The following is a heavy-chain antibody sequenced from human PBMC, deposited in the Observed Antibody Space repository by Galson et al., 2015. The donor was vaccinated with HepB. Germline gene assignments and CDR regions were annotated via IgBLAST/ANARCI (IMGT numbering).Heavy chain of an antibody. CDR3: ARENQPARFLEWLPYYYYYGMDV. D-gene: IGHD3-3*01. J-gene: IGHJ6*01. Sequence: SLRLSCAASGFTFSSYAMHWVRQAPGKGLEWVAVISYDGSNKYYADSVKGRFTISRDNSKNTLYLQMNSLRAEDTAVYYCARENQPARFLEWLPYYYYYGMDVWGQGTTVTVSS. CDR2: ISYDGSNK. V-gene: IGHV3-30*04. CDR1: GFTFSSYA.